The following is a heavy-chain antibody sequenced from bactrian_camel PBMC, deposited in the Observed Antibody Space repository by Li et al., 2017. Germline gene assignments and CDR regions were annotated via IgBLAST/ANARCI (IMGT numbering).Heavy chain of an antibody. V-gene: IGHV3S40*01. Sequence: VQLVESGGGLVQPGGSLRLSCAASGFAFSNYYMYWVRQAPGKGLEWVSIIVNGGGTTLYADSVKGRFTISRDNAKSTVYLQMNSLKPEDTAVYYCVSDTIGIPDFDYWGQGTQVTVS. CDR2: IVNGGGTT. D-gene: IGHD4*01. CDR1: GFAFSNYY. CDR3: VSDTIGIPDFDY. J-gene: IGHJ6*01.